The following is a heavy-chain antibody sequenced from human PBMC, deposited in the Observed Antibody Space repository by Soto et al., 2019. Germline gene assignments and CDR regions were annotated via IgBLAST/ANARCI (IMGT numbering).Heavy chain of an antibody. Sequence: QVQLQESGPGLVKPSQTLSLTCTVSGGSISSGGYYWSWIRQHPGKGLEWIGYIYYSGSTYYNPSLQSRVTISVDTAKNQFSLKLSSVTAADTAVYYCASSMVTPPRNSGSTLQRDAGDYWGQGTLVTVSS. D-gene: IGHD5-18*01. CDR2: IYYSGST. J-gene: IGHJ4*02. V-gene: IGHV4-31*03. CDR1: GGSISSGGYY. CDR3: ASSMVTPPRNSGSTLQRDAGDY.